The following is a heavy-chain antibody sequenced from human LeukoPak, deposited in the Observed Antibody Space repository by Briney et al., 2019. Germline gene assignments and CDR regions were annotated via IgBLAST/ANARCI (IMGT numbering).Heavy chain of an antibody. CDR2: INPNSGGT. J-gene: IGHJ4*02. Sequence: GASVNVSCKASGYTFTGYYMHWVRQAPGQGLEWMGWINPNSGGTNYAQKFQGRVTMTRDTSISTAYMELSRLRSDDTAVYYCARAAGVRFLEWLLYWGQGTLVTVSS. CDR3: ARAAGVRFLEWLLY. CDR1: GYTFTGYY. V-gene: IGHV1-2*02. D-gene: IGHD3-3*01.